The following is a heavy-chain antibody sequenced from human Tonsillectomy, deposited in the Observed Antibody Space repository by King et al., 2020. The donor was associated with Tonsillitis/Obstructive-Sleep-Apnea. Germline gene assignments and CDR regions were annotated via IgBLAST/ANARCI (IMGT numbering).Heavy chain of an antibody. CDR3: ARGPLNIVVVPAAISPDAFDI. CDR2: ISYDGSNK. Sequence: VQLVESGGGVVQPGRSLRLSCAASGFTFSSYAMHWVRQAPGKGLEWVAVISYDGSNKYYADSVKGRFTISRDNSKNTLYLQMNSLRAEDTAVYYFARGPLNIVVVPAAISPDAFDIWGQGTMVTVSS. J-gene: IGHJ3*02. D-gene: IGHD2-2*01. V-gene: IGHV3-30*01. CDR1: GFTFSSYA.